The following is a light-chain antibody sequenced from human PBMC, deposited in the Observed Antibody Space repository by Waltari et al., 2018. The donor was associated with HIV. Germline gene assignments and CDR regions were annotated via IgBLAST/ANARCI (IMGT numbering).Light chain of an antibody. CDR1: SSNIGAAYP. J-gene: IGLJ2*01. Sequence: HSVLTQPPSVSAAPGPSLAISCTGSSSNIGAAYPVAWYQQHPGAAHKLLIFSNTNRPAGVPDRFSGSKSGTSAALAITGVQAEDEAVYYCQSYDSGLSEGVFGGGTKLAVL. CDR3: QSYDSGLSEGV. CDR2: SNT. V-gene: IGLV1-40*01.